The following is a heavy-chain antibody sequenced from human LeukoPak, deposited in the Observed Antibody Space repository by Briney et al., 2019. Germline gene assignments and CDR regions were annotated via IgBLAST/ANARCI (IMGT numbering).Heavy chain of an antibody. V-gene: IGHV3-30*03. J-gene: IGHJ6*03. D-gene: IGHD6-6*01. Sequence: GGSLRLSCAASGFTFSNYGMHWVRQAPGKGLEWVAVMSFDGSNKYYADSVKGRFTISRDYSKNTLSLQMNSLRAEDTAVYYCAGGVEYSSSSDYYYYYMDVWGKGTTVTVSS. CDR3: AGGVEYSSSSDYYYYYMDV. CDR1: GFTFSNYG. CDR2: MSFDGSNK.